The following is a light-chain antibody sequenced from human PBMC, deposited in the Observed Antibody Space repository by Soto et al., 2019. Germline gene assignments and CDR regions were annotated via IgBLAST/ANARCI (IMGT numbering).Light chain of an antibody. CDR3: QQFGSSSPWT. CDR2: KAS. J-gene: IGKJ1*01. Sequence: DIQMTQSPSTLSASVEDRVTITCRASQSISSRLAWYQQKPGRAPKLLIYKASSLETGVPSRFSGSGSGTEFTLIISSLQPDDFASYYCQQFGSSSPWTFGQGTKVEIK. CDR1: QSISSR. V-gene: IGKV1-5*03.